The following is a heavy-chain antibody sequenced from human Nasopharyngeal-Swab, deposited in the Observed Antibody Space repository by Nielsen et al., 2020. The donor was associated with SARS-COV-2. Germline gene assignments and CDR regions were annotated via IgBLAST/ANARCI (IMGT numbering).Heavy chain of an antibody. V-gene: IGHV3-11*04. J-gene: IGHJ4*02. CDR2: ISSSGSTI. CDR3: ARGRVYYYDSSGYPPPFDY. D-gene: IGHD3-22*01. Sequence: WIRQPPGKGLEWVSYISSSGSTIYYADPVKGRFTISRDNAKNSLYLQMSSLRAEDTAVYYCARGRVYYYDSSGYPPPFDYWGQGTLVTVSS.